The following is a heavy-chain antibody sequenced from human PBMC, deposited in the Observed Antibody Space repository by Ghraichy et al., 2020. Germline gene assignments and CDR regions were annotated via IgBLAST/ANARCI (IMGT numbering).Heavy chain of an antibody. J-gene: IGHJ4*02. CDR3: AKGAYYYDSSGYRHFDY. Sequence: GVLRLSCASSGFTFSNYVMNWVRQAPGKGLEWVSSIRVGAVITEYADSVKGRFTISRDNSKNTLYLQMNSLRAEDTAVYYCAKGAYYYDSSGYRHFDYWGQGTLVTVSS. V-gene: IGHV3-23*01. CDR1: GFTFSNYV. D-gene: IGHD3-22*01. CDR2: IRVGAVIT.